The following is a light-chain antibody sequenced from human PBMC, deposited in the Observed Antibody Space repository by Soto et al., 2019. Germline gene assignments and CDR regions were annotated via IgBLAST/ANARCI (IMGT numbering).Light chain of an antibody. CDR3: ISYTGSDTSYV. Sequence: ALIQPASVSGSPGQSITISCTGTNSDIGGYSHVAWYQQYPGKTPKLIIYEVSYRPSGVSHRFSGSKSGITASLTISGLQAEDEADYYCISYTGSDTSYVFGTGTKVTVL. CDR1: NSDIGGYSH. V-gene: IGLV2-14*01. CDR2: EVS. J-gene: IGLJ1*01.